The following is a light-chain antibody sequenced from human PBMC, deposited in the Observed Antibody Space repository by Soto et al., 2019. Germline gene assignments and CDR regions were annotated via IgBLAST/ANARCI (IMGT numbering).Light chain of an antibody. Sequence: QSALTQPPSVSGSPGQSVTMSCTGTSSDVGAYNFVSWYQQHPGKAPKLIIFDVSARPSGVPDRFSGSKSGNTASLTISGLQADDAADYYCCSYAGTYSPVLGGGTKLTVL. J-gene: IGLJ2*01. CDR3: CSYAGTYSPV. CDR1: SSDVGAYNF. V-gene: IGLV2-11*01. CDR2: DVS.